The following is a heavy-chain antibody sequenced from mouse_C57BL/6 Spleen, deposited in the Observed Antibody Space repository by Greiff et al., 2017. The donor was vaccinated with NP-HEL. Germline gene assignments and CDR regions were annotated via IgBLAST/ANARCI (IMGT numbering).Heavy chain of an antibody. J-gene: IGHJ2*01. CDR1: GFNIKDAY. V-gene: IGHV14-4*01. CDR2: IDPENGDT. CDR3: TTLDSSGLFDY. D-gene: IGHD3-2*02. Sequence: EVQLQQSGAELVRPGASVKLSCTASGFNIKDAYMHWVKQRPEQGLEWIGWIDPENGDTEYASKFQGKATITADTSSNTAYLQLSSLTSEDTAVYYCTTLDSSGLFDYWGQGTTLTVSS.